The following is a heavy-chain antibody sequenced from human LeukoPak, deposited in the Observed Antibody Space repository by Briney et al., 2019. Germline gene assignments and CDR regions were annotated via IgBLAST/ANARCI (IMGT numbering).Heavy chain of an antibody. J-gene: IGHJ4*02. Sequence: PGGCLRLSCAASGFTFEAYAMHWVRQAPGKGLESVSLISGDGGSTYYADSGKCRFTISRDNSKNTLYLQMNSLRTEDTASYYCAKDIWRSGELDYDYWGQGTLVTVSS. CDR2: ISGDGGST. V-gene: IGHV3-43*02. CDR1: GFTFEAYA. CDR3: AKDIWRSGELDYDY. D-gene: IGHD3-10*01.